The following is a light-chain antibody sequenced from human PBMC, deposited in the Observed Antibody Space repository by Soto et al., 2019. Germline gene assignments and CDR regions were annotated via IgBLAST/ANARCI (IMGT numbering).Light chain of an antibody. CDR3: QQYNNWPLT. Sequence: EIVLTQSPGTLSLSPGERATLSCRASQSVSGNLAWYQQKPGQAPRLLIYGASTRATGIPARFSGSGSGTEFTLTISSLQSEDFAIYYCQQYNNWPLTFGQGTRLEIE. CDR1: QSVSGN. V-gene: IGKV3-15*01. CDR2: GAS. J-gene: IGKJ5*01.